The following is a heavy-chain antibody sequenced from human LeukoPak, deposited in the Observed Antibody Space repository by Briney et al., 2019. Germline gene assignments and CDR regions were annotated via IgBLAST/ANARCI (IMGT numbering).Heavy chain of an antibody. Sequence: ASVKVSCKASGYTFTGYYMHWVRQAPGQGLEWMGWISAYNGNTNYAQKLQGRVTMTTDTSTSTAYMELRSLRSDDTAVYYCARSFVTASTDAFDIWGQGTMVTVSS. D-gene: IGHD5-18*01. CDR1: GYTFTGYY. CDR3: ARSFVTASTDAFDI. J-gene: IGHJ3*02. CDR2: ISAYNGNT. V-gene: IGHV1-18*04.